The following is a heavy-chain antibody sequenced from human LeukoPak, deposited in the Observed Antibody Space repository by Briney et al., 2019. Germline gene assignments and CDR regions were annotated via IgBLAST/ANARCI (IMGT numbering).Heavy chain of an antibody. CDR3: AKDPPDHTNCSGGSCYYYYGMDA. V-gene: IGHV3-23*01. D-gene: IGHD2-15*01. CDR1: GLTASHSVNNA. Sequence: PGGSLRLSCAASGLTASHSVNNAMSWVRHAPGKGLEWVSGITTSGSTYYADSVKGRFTISRDNSKNTLYLQMNSLRAEDTAVYYCAKDPPDHTNCSGGSCYYYYGMDAWGQGTTVTVSS. J-gene: IGHJ6*02. CDR2: ITTSGST.